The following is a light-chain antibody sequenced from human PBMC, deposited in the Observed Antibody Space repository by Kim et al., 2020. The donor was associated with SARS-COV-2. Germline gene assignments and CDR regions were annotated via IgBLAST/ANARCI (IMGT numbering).Light chain of an antibody. J-gene: IGLJ3*02. CDR3: YSAADKV. CDR1: VLAKKY. CDR2: KDS. Sequence: SLSVSPGQTARITCSGDVLAKKYARWFQQKPGQAPVLVIYKDSERPSGIPERFSGSSSGTTVTLTISGAQVEDEADYYCYSAADKVFGGGTQLTVL. V-gene: IGLV3-27*01.